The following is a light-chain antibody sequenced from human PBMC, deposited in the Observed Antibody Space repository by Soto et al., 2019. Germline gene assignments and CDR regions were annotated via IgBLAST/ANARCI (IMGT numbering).Light chain of an antibody. J-gene: IGKJ1*01. CDR2: AAA. CDR1: QNIRSY. Sequence: DLQMTQSPSSLSASVGDRVTITCRASQNIRSYLNWYQQKPGKAPNLLIYAAASMPSGVPSRFSGSGSGTDFTLTISSLQPEDFATYYCQQSYSSPRTFGQGTKVQI. V-gene: IGKV1-39*01. CDR3: QQSYSSPRT.